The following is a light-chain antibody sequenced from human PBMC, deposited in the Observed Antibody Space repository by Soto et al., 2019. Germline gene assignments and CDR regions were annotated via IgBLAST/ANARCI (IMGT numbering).Light chain of an antibody. CDR1: MRDIGAYNL. CDR2: EVR. CDR3: SSFTSRSSLI. J-gene: IGLJ2*01. V-gene: IGLV2-14*01. Sequence: QSALTQPASVSGSPGQSITIFCAGTMRDIGAYNLVSWYQQHPGRAPQLIIYEVRNRPSGSSFRFPGSKSGNTASLTISGFPAEDEDDYSCSSFTSRSSLIFGGGTKLTVL.